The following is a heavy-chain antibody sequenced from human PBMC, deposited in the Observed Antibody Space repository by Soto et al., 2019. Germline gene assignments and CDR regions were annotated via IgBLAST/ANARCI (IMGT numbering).Heavy chain of an antibody. CDR3: ARGKPYYDFWSGYSNSYYFDY. CDR1: GGSFSGYY. V-gene: IGHV4-34*01. CDR2: INHSGST. D-gene: IGHD3-3*01. J-gene: IGHJ4*02. Sequence: PSETLSLTCAVYGGSFSGYYWSWIRQPPGKGLEWIGEINHSGSTNYNPSLKSRVTISVDTSKNQFSLKLSSVTAADTAVYYCARGKPYYDFWSGYSNSYYFDYWGQGTLVTVSS.